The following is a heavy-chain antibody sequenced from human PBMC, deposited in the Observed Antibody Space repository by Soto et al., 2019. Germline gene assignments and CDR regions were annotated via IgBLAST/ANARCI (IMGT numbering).Heavy chain of an antibody. D-gene: IGHD5-18*01. CDR3: ARGYNIDN. J-gene: IGHJ4*02. CDR1: GFTFSSSW. V-gene: IGHV3-7*03. Sequence: PXGSLILSFVPSGFTFSSSWMTWVRQAPGKGLEWVANIKQSGSETYYVDSVKGRFTISRDDAKNSLYLQMNTLRAEDTAVYYCARGYNIDNWGQGALVTVSS. CDR2: IKQSGSET.